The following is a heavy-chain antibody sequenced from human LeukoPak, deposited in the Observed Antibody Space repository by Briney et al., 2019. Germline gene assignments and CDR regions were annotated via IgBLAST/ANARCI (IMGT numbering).Heavy chain of an antibody. CDR3: AKDLSSGSRRAY. D-gene: IGHD6-19*01. Sequence: GGSLRLSCEASGFIFSSYSLNWVRQAPGKGLEWISYISGSSTTIFYADSVKGRFTISRDNAKNSLYLQMNSLRAEDTGVYYCAKDLSSGSRRAYWGQGTLVTVSS. J-gene: IGHJ4*02. CDR2: ISGSSTTI. CDR1: GFIFSSYS. V-gene: IGHV3-48*01.